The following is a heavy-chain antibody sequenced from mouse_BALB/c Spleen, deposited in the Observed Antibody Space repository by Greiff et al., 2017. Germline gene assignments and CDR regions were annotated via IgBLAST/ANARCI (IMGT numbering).Heavy chain of an antibody. CDR1: GFTFSSYG. Sequence: EVKVVESGGGLVQPGGSLKLSCAASGFTFSSYGMSWVRQTPDKRLELVATINSNGGSTYYPDSVKGRFTISRDNAKNTLYLQMSSLKSEDTAMYYCARDDYDWGQGTLVTVSA. J-gene: IGHJ3*01. D-gene: IGHD2-4*01. CDR2: INSNGGST. CDR3: ARDDYD. V-gene: IGHV5-6-3*01.